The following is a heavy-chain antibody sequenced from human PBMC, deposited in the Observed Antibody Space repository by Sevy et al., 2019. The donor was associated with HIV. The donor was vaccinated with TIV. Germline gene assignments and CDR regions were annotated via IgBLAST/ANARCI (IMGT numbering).Heavy chain of an antibody. CDR2: LKHKAYGGTL. CDR1: GFTFGDYA. D-gene: IGHD1-1*01. V-gene: IGHV3-49*04. Sequence: GGSLRLSCTGSGFTFGDYAMSWVRQAPGKGLEWVAFLKHKAYGGTLDYAASVKGRFRISRDDSKSIAHLQMNDLKTEDTAIYYCTRWKGAHSIFDYWGQGALVTVSS. CDR3: TRWKGAHSIFDY. J-gene: IGHJ4*02.